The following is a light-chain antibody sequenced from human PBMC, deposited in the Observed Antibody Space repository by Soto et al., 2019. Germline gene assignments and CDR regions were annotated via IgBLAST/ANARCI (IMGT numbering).Light chain of an antibody. CDR3: SADTVSRTYV. J-gene: IGLJ1*01. Sequence: QSALTQPASVSGSPGQSITISCTGTSSDVGGYNYVSWYQQHPGKAPKLMIYNVYDRPSGISYRFSGSKSGNTASLTISGLQGEDEADYYCSADTVSRTYVFGTGTKVTVL. V-gene: IGLV2-14*01. CDR1: SSDVGGYNY. CDR2: NVY.